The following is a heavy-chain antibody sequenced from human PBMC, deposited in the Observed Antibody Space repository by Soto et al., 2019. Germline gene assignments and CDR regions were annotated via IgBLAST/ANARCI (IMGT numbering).Heavy chain of an antibody. CDR3: ARDASYLDYDILTNRYYYYGMDV. D-gene: IGHD3-9*01. CDR1: GFTFSSYW. CDR2: INSDGSST. Sequence: LRLSCAASGFTFSSYWMHWVRQAPGKGLVWVSRINSDGSSTSYADSVKGRFTISRDNAKNTLYLQMNSLRAEDTAVYYCARDASYLDYDILTNRYYYYGMDVWGQGTTVTVSS. J-gene: IGHJ6*02. V-gene: IGHV3-74*01.